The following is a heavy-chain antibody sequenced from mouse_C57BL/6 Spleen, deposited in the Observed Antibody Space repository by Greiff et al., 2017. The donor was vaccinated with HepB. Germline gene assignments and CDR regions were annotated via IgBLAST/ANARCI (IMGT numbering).Heavy chain of an antibody. CDR2: IWSGGST. V-gene: IGHV2-2*01. CDR1: GFSFTSYG. J-gene: IGHJ2*01. Sequence: VQLQQSGPGLVQPSQSLSITCTASGFSFTSYGVHWVRQSPGKGLEWLGVIWSGGSTDYNAAFISRLSISKDNSKSQVFFKMNSLQADDTAIYYCARNYDGYYDYWGQGTTLTVSS. D-gene: IGHD2-3*01. CDR3: ARNYDGYYDY.